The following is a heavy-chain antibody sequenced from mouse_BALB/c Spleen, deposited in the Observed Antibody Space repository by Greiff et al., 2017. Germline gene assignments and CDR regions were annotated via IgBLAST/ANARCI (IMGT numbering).Heavy chain of an antibody. V-gene: IGHV14-3*02. Sequence: EVQLQQSGAELVKPGASVKLSCTASGFNIKDTYMHWVKQRPEQGLEWIGRIDPANGNTKYDPKFQGKATITADTSSNTAYLQLSSLTSEDTAVDYCARSTYGRGAMDYWGQGTSVTVSS. D-gene: IGHD1-1*01. J-gene: IGHJ4*01. CDR2: IDPANGNT. CDR1: GFNIKDTY. CDR3: ARSTYGRGAMDY.